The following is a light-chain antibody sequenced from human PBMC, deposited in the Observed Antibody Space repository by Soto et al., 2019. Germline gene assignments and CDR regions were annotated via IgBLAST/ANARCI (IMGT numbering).Light chain of an antibody. CDR2: KAS. Sequence: DVQMPGSPSTVSRSVGDRVTITCRASQTISSWLAWYQQKPGKAPKLLIYKASSLESGVPSRFSGSGSGTEFTLTISSLQPDDFATYYCQQYNSYSWTFGQGTEVAIK. CDR1: QTISSW. CDR3: QQYNSYSWT. J-gene: IGKJ1*01. V-gene: IGKV1-5*03.